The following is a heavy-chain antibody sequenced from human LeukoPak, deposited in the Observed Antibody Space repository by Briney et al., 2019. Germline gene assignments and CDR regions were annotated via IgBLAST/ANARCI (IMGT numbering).Heavy chain of an antibody. CDR2: ITSDSSAM. CDR3: VRDLLWAFDI. CDR1: GFTFSTYS. D-gene: IGHD2-21*01. J-gene: IGHJ3*02. V-gene: IGHV3-48*02. Sequence: GGSQRLSCVASGFTFSTYSINWIRQAPGKGLEWISYITSDSSAMSYADSVKGRFTISRDNAKNSLYLHMNSLSDEDTAMYFCVRDLLWAFDIWGQGTMVTVPS.